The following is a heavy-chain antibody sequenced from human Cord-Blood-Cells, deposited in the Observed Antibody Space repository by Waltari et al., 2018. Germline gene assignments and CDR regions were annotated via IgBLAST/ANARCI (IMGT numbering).Heavy chain of an antibody. Sequence: QVQLQESGPGLVKPSQTLSLTCTVSGGSISSGGYYWSWIRQHPGKGLEWIGYIYYSGSTYYNPSLESRVTISVDTSKNQFSLKLSSVTAADTAVYYCARTPLGAGDEYYFDYWGQGTLVTVSS. V-gene: IGHV4-31*03. CDR1: GGSISSGGYY. CDR3: ARTPLGAGDEYYFDY. D-gene: IGHD7-27*01. J-gene: IGHJ4*02. CDR2: IYYSGST.